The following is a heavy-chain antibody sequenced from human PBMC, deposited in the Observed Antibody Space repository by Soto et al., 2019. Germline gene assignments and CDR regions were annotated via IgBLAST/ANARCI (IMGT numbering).Heavy chain of an antibody. Sequence: SETLSLTCAVSGVPVTSYFWSWIRQSPGKGLEWIGFFYYSGSTNYSPSLKSRVTISVDTSKNQFFLKLSSVTAADTAVYYCARHPHWLRSSGSYLRLSWFDPWGQGTLVTVSS. CDR3: ARHPHWLRSSGSYLRLSWFDP. CDR1: GVPVTSYF. D-gene: IGHD3-10*01. J-gene: IGHJ5*02. V-gene: IGHV4-59*08. CDR2: FYYSGST.